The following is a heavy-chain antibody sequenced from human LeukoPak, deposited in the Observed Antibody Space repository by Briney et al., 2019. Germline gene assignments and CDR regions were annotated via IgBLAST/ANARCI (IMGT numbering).Heavy chain of an antibody. CDR1: GFTFDDYA. J-gene: IGHJ3*02. D-gene: IGHD3-16*01. Sequence: GGSLRLSCAASGFTFDDYAMHWVRQAPGKGLEWVSGISWNSGSIGYADSVKGRFTISRDNSKNTLYLQMNSLRAEDTAVYYCARGFGTDAFDIWGQGTMVTVSS. V-gene: IGHV3-9*01. CDR2: ISWNSGSI. CDR3: ARGFGTDAFDI.